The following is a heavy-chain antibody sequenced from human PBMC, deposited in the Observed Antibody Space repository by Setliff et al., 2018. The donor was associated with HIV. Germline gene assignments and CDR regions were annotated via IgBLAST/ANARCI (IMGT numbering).Heavy chain of an antibody. D-gene: IGHD1-1*01. Sequence: ASVKVSCKASGYSFTSYDINWVRQATGQGLEWMGWMNPNSGDTDYAQKFQGRVTMTRNTSIGTAYMQLSGLRSEDTAVYFCARVDGAYNDNIFDYWGQGTLVTVSS. J-gene: IGHJ4*02. V-gene: IGHV1-8*01. CDR2: MNPNSGDT. CDR3: ARVDGAYNDNIFDY. CDR1: GYSFTSYD.